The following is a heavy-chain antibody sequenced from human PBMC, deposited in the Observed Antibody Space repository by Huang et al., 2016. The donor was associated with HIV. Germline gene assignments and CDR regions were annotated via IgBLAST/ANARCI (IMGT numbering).Heavy chain of an antibody. CDR2: ISKTSGAT. D-gene: IGHD3-22*01. V-gene: IGHV3-48*01. J-gene: IGHJ4*02. CDR3: VRDSSSGLQLRY. CDR1: GDTFSTYS. Sequence: EVQLVESGGGLAQPGGSLSLSCVASGDTFSTYSMNWVRQAPGKGLEGVSYISKTSGATSYAESVKGRFTVSRDNVKNSLYLQMNRLRVEDTAMYYCVRDSSSGLQLRYWGQGALVIVS.